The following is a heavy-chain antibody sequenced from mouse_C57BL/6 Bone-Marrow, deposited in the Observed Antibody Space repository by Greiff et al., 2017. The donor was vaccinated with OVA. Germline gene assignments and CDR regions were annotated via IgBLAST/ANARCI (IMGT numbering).Heavy chain of an antibody. CDR3: AYYYGSSYDYFDY. CDR1: GYAFSSSW. V-gene: IGHV1-82*01. CDR2: IYPGDGDT. J-gene: IGHJ2*01. Sequence: VMLVESGPELVKPGASVKISCKASGYAFSSSWMNWVKQRPGKGLEWIGRIYPGDGDTNYNGKFKGKATLTADKSSSKAYMQLSSLTSEDSAVDFCAYYYGSSYDYFDYWGQGTTLTVSS. D-gene: IGHD1-1*01.